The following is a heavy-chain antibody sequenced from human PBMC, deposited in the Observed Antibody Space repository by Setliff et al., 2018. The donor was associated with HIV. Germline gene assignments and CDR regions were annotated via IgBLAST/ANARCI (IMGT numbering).Heavy chain of an antibody. Sequence: GGSLRLSCAASGFTVETNSMSWVRQAPGKGLEWVSIIYSGDTCGTTYYADSVKGRFIISRDNSKNTLYLQMNSLRPEDTAVYYCTRTVVGQLVQTTLDYFDYWGQGTLVTVSS. J-gene: IGHJ4*02. CDR1: GFTVETNS. CDR3: TRTVVGQLVQTTLDYFDY. CDR2: IYSGDTCGTT. V-gene: IGHV3-66*02. D-gene: IGHD6-6*01.